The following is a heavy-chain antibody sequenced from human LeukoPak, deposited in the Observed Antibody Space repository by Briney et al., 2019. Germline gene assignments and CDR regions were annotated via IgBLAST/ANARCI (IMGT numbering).Heavy chain of an antibody. D-gene: IGHD2-2*01. Sequence: SVKVSCKASGGTFSSYAISWVRQAPGQGLEWMGGIIPIFGTANYAQKFLGRVTITTDESTSTAYMELSSLRSEDTAVYYCARRGQLLQGWFDPWGQGTLVTVSS. V-gene: IGHV1-69*05. J-gene: IGHJ5*02. CDR1: GGTFSSYA. CDR3: ARRGQLLQGWFDP. CDR2: IIPIFGTA.